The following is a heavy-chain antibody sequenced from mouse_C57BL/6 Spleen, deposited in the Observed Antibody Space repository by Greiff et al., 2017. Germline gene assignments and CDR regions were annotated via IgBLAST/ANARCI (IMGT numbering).Heavy chain of an antibody. CDR2: IDPSDSET. Sequence: QVQLKQPGAELVRPGSSVKLSCKASGYTFTSYWLHWVKQRPIQGLEWIGNIDPSDSETHYNQKFKDKATLTVDKSSSTAYMHLSSLTSEDSAVYYCAREAITTVVATDYFDYWGQGTTLTVSS. CDR1: GYTFTSYW. D-gene: IGHD1-1*01. J-gene: IGHJ2*01. V-gene: IGHV1-52*01. CDR3: AREAITTVVATDYFDY.